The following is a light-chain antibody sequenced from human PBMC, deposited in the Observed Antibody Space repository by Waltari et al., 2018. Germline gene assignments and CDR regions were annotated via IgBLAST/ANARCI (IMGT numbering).Light chain of an antibody. J-gene: IGKJ2*01. Sequence: EIVMTQSPATLPVSPGERVTLPCRASQSISSNLAWYQQKPGQAPRLLIYGASTRATGIPARFSGSGSGTEFTLTISSMQSEDFAVYYCQQYNYWYTFGQGTKLEIK. CDR1: QSISSN. CDR3: QQYNYWYT. CDR2: GAS. V-gene: IGKV3-15*01.